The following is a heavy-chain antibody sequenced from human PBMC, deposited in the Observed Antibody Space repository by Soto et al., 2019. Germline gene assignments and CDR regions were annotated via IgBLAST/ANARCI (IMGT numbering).Heavy chain of an antibody. J-gene: IGHJ6*02. Sequence: SETQSLTCTVSGGSISSSSYYWGWIRQPPGKGLEWIGSIYYSGSTYYNPSLKSRVTISVDTSKNQFSLKLSSVTAADTAVYYCARHLDYHGSGSYFGYYYYYGMDVWGQGTTVTVSS. CDR2: IYYSGST. CDR1: GGSISSSSYY. CDR3: ARHLDYHGSGSYFGYYYYYGMDV. V-gene: IGHV4-39*01. D-gene: IGHD3-10*01.